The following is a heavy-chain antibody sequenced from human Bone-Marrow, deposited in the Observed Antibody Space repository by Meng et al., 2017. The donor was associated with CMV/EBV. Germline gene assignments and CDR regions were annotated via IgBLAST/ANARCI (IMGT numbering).Heavy chain of an antibody. CDR3: ARGVTYYDFWSGYYMCLGWDY. CDR1: GYSISSGYY. Sequence: SETLSLTCTVSGYSISSGYYWGWIRQPPGKGLEWIGSIYHSGSTYYNPSLKSRVTISVDTSKNQFSLKLSSVTAADTAVYYCARGVTYYDFWSGYYMCLGWDYWGQGTLVTVSS. J-gene: IGHJ4*02. CDR2: IYHSGST. V-gene: IGHV4-38-2*02. D-gene: IGHD3-3*01.